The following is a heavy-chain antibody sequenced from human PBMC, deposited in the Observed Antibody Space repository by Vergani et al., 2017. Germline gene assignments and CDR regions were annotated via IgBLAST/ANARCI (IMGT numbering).Heavy chain of an antibody. V-gene: IGHV4-30-4*08. CDR3: ARDSPYYYGSGTYYNKDWFDS. CDR2: IYYSGST. D-gene: IGHD3-10*01. CDR1: GGSISSGDYY. J-gene: IGHJ5*01. Sequence: QVQLQESGPGLVKPSQTLSLTCTVSGGSISSGDYYWSWIRQPPGKGLEWIGCIYYSGSTYYTPSLRSRVTISGDKSKNQFSLKLGSVTAADTAVYYCARDSPYYYGSGTYYNKDWFDSWGQGTLVTVSS.